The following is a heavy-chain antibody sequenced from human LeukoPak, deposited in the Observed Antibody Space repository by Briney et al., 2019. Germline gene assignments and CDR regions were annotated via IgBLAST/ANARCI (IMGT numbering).Heavy chain of an antibody. CDR1: GFTFSSYA. J-gene: IGHJ4*02. CDR3: ARGEQQLSTVNDY. D-gene: IGHD6-13*01. CDR2: ISYDGSNK. Sequence: GGSLRLSCAASGFTFSSYAMHWVRQAPGKGLEWVAVISYDGSNKYYADSVKGRFTISRDNSKNTLYLQMNSLRAEDTAVYYCARGEQQLSTVNDYWGQGTLVTVSS. V-gene: IGHV3-30-3*01.